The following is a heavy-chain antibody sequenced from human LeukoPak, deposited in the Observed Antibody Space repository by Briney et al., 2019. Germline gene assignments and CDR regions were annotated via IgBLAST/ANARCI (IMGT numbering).Heavy chain of an antibody. J-gene: IGHJ5*02. CDR1: GFSVSNYY. CDR3: ARDRAVTQDWVEFDP. CDR2: IRDSGET. D-gene: IGHD4-17*01. V-gene: IGHV3-66*03. Sequence: PGGSLRLSCAGSGFSVSNYYMSWVRQAPGKGLEWVSLIRDSGETFYADSVKGRFTISRDNSKKTMYLQMNRLRVEDTAVYFCARDRAVTQDWVEFDPWGQGTLVTVSS.